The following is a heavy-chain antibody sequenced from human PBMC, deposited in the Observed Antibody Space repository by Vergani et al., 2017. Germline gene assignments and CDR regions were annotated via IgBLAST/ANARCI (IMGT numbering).Heavy chain of an antibody. V-gene: IGHV4-39*07. J-gene: IGHJ4*02. Sequence: QVQLQGSGPGLVKPSQTLSLTCTVSGGSISSGGYYWGWIRQPPGKGLEWIGSIYYSGSTYYNPSLKSRVTISVDTSKNQFSLKLSSVTAADTAVYYCARYVDYGDYCFDYWGQGTLVTVSS. D-gene: IGHD4-17*01. CDR2: IYYSGST. CDR1: GGSISSGGYY. CDR3: ARYVDYGDYCFDY.